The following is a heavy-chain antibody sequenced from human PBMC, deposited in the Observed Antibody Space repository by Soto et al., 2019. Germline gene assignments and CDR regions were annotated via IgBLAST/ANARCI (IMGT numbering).Heavy chain of an antibody. D-gene: IGHD6-6*01. J-gene: IGHJ4*02. Sequence: EVQLLESGGGLVQPGGSLRLSCAASGFTFNSYAMSWVRQAPGKGLEWVSTISGSGGSTFYADSVKGRFTISRDNSKNTLYLQMNSLRVEDTAVYYCAKDWEQLVSFDYLGQGTLVTVSS. CDR1: GFTFNSYA. V-gene: IGHV3-23*01. CDR2: ISGSGGST. CDR3: AKDWEQLVSFDY.